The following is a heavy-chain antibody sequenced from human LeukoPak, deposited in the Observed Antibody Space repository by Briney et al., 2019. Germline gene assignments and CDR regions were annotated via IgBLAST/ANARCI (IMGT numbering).Heavy chain of an antibody. D-gene: IGHD1-14*01. J-gene: IGHJ4*02. CDR2: FDAENDET. CDR3: ATEEAWNHGGFDY. Sequence: ASVKVSCKVSEYTVTELSFHWVRQAPGEGLEWMGGFDAENDETNYAQKFQGRVTVTQDTSTDTAYMELSSLRSEDTAVYYCATEEAWNHGGFDYWGQGTPVIVSS. V-gene: IGHV1-24*01. CDR1: EYTVTELS.